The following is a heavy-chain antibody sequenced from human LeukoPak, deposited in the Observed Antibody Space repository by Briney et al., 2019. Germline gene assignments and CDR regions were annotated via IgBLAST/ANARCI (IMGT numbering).Heavy chain of an antibody. J-gene: IGHJ3*02. V-gene: IGHV1-46*01. CDR1: GYTFTSYY. Sequence: ASVKVSCKASGYTFTSYYMHWVRQAPGQGLEWMGIINPSGGSTSYAQKFQGRVTMTRDMSTSTVYMELSSLRSEDTAVYYCARDRVSEDASDIWGQGTMVTVSS. D-gene: IGHD3-16*02. CDR2: INPSGGST. CDR3: ARDRVSEDASDI.